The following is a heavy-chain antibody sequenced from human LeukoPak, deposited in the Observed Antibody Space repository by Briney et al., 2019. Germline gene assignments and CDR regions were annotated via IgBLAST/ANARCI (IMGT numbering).Heavy chain of an antibody. CDR2: IYYSGST. CDR1: DGSISSGGYY. J-gene: IGHJ5*02. Sequence: SQTLSLTCTVSDGSISSGGYYWSWIRQHPGKGLEWIGYIYYSGSTYYNPSLKSRVTISVDTSKNQFSLKLSSVTAADTAVYYCAGGELPNWFDPWGQGTLVTVSS. CDR3: AGGELPNWFDP. D-gene: IGHD1-26*01. V-gene: IGHV4-31*03.